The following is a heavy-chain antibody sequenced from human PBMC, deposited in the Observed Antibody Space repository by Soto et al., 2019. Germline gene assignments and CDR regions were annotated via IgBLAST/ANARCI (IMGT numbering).Heavy chain of an antibody. CDR3: ARVPGIVGATHFDY. Sequence: QVQLQESGPGLVKPSGTLSLTCAVSGDSIGSSNWWSWVRQPPGKGLEWIGEIFHSGSTNYNPSLKNRVTISVDKSKNQFSLRLGSVTAADTAVYYCARVPGIVGATHFDYWGQGTLVTVSS. CDR2: IFHSGST. V-gene: IGHV4-4*02. CDR1: GDSIGSSNW. J-gene: IGHJ4*02. D-gene: IGHD1-26*01.